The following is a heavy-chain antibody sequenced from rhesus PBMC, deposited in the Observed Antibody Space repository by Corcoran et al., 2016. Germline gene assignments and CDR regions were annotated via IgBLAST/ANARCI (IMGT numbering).Heavy chain of an antibody. CDR3: VRSQYCTSTTCPFDY. D-gene: IGHD2-2*01. J-gene: IGHJ4*01. Sequence: QVQLQESGPGLVKPSETLSLTCAVSGYSISSGYYWGRIRQPPGKGLEWIEDISGCTGRTDFNPSLKSRVTISIDTSKNQFSLKLTSVTAADTAIYYCVRSQYCTSTTCPFDYWGQGVLVTVSS. V-gene: IGHV4-99*01. CDR1: GYSISSGYY. CDR2: ISGCTGRT.